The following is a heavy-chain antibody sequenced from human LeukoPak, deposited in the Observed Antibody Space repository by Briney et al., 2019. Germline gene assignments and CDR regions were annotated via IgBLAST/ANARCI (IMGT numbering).Heavy chain of an antibody. CDR2: ISGSGGST. CDR3: AKGLDCSSTSCYYYGMDV. D-gene: IGHD2-2*01. CDR1: GFTFGSYA. Sequence: GGSLRLSCAASGFTFGSYAMSWVRQAPGKGLEWVSAISGSGGSTYYADSVKGRFTISRDNSKNTLYLQMNSLRAEDTAVYYCAKGLDCSSTSCYYYGMDVWGQGTTVTVSS. V-gene: IGHV3-23*01. J-gene: IGHJ6*02.